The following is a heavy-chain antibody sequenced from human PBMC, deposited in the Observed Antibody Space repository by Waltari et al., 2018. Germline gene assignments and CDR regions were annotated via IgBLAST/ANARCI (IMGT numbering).Heavy chain of an antibody. CDR2: IYYSGST. V-gene: IGHV4-39*07. CDR3: ARVRPTGVVDY. CDR1: GGSIRRSSSY. J-gene: IGHJ4*02. Sequence: QLQLQESGPGLVKPSETLSLPCTVSGGSIRRSSSYWGWIRQPPGKGLAWIGSIYYSGSTYYNPSLKSRVTISVDTSKNQFSLKLSSVTAADTAVYYCARVRPTGVVDYWGQGTLVTVSS.